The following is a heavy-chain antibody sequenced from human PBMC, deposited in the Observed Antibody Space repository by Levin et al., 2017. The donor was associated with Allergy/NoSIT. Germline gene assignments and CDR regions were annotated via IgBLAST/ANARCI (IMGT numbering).Heavy chain of an antibody. CDR3: ARSSYDFWSGYDPSYYYYYGMDV. D-gene: IGHD3-3*01. J-gene: IGHJ6*02. Sequence: ASVKVSCKASGYTFTSYGISWVRQAPGQGLEWMGWISAYNGNTNYAQKLQGRVTMTTDTSTSTAYMELRSLRSDDTAVYYCARSSYDFWSGYDPSYYYYYGMDVWGQGTTVTVSS. CDR2: ISAYNGNT. CDR1: GYTFTSYG. V-gene: IGHV1-18*01.